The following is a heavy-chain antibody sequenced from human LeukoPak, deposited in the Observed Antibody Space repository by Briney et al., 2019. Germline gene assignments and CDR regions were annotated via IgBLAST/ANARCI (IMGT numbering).Heavy chain of an antibody. CDR2: ISSSSSTI. CDR1: GFTFSSYS. CDR3: ARGGEVVVAPAFPFDY. D-gene: IGHD3-22*01. J-gene: IGHJ4*02. V-gene: IGHV3-48*01. Sequence: GESLKISCAASGFTFSSYSMNWVRQAPGKGLEWVSYISSSSSTIYYADSVKGRFTISRDNAKNSLYLQMNSMRAEDTAVYYCARGGEVVVAPAFPFDYWGQGTLVTVSS.